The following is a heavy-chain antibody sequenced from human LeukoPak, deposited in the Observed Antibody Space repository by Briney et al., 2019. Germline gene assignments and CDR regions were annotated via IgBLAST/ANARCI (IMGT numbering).Heavy chain of an antibody. J-gene: IGHJ4*02. Sequence: GGSLRLSCAASGFTFSGYWMTWVRQAPGKGLEWVANINGDGSENSYVESVKGRFTISRDNAKNSLYLQLNSLRAEDTAVYFCARQRYSDYWGQGTLVTVSS. D-gene: IGHD1-1*01. CDR1: GFTFSGYW. CDR3: ARQRYSDY. V-gene: IGHV3-7*01. CDR2: INGDGSEN.